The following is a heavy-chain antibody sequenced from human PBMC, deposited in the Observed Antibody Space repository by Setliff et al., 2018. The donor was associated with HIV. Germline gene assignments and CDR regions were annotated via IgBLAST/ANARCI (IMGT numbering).Heavy chain of an antibody. Sequence: NPSETLSLTCTVSGDSISTDYWTWIRQPPGKGLEWIGYIYNSASTSYNPSLKSRVTMSVDKSKNQFSLRLSSVTAADTAVYYCARARRAGSGPKYFQHWGQGTLVTVSS. CDR1: GDSISTDY. CDR2: IYNSAST. V-gene: IGHV4-59*12. CDR3: ARARRAGSGPKYFQH. D-gene: IGHD2-15*01. J-gene: IGHJ1*01.